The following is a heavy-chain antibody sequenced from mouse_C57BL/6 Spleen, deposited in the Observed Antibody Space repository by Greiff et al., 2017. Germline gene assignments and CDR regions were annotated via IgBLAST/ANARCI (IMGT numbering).Heavy chain of an antibody. CDR3: ARPPTTVVATGGYFDV. J-gene: IGHJ1*03. CDR1: GFTFSDYG. CDR2: ISRGSSTI. D-gene: IGHD1-1*01. Sequence: EVQLQESGGGLVKPGGSLKLSCAASGFTFSDYGMHWVRQAPEKGLEWVAYISRGSSTIYYADTVKGRFTISRDNAKNTLFLQMTSLRSEDTAMYYCARPPTTVVATGGYFDVWGTGTTVTVSS. V-gene: IGHV5-17*01.